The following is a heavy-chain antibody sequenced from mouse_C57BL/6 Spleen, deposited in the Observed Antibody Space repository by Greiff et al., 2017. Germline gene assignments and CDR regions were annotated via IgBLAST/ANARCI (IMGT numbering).Heavy chain of an antibody. J-gene: IGHJ1*03. D-gene: IGHD1-1*01. Sequence: QVQLQQSGAELVMPGASVKLSCKASGYTFTSYWMHWVKQRPGQGLEWIGEIDPSDSYTNYNQKFKGKSTLTVDKSSSTAYMQLSSLTSEDSAVYYCARWRGYYGSRRDWYFDVWGTGTTVTVSS. CDR1: GYTFTSYW. V-gene: IGHV1-69*01. CDR3: ARWRGYYGSRRDWYFDV. CDR2: IDPSDSYT.